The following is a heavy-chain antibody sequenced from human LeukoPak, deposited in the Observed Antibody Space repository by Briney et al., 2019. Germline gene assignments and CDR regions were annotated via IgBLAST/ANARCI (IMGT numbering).Heavy chain of an antibody. CDR1: GFTFSGDW. CDR3: ASNYYDSTGEAPFDY. V-gene: IGHV3-33*08. D-gene: IGHD3-22*01. CDR2: IWYDGSNK. J-gene: IGHJ4*02. Sequence: GGSLRLSCAASGFTFSGDWMHWVRQAPGKGLEWVAVIWYDGSNKYYADSVKGRFTISRDNSKNTLYLQMNSLRAEDTAVYYCASNYYDSTGEAPFDYWGQGTLVTVSS.